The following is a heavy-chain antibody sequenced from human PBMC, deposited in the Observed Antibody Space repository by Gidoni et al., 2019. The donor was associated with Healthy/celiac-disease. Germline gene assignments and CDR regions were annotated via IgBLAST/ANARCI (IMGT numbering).Heavy chain of an antibody. CDR2: INHSGST. Sequence: QVQLQQRGAGRLKPSETLSHTYAVYGGSFSGYYWSWIRHPPVKGLEWIGEINHSGSTNYNPSLKSRVTISVDTSKNQFSLKLSSVTAADTAVYDCARFSPYGGGPFQHWGQGTLVTVSS. V-gene: IGHV4-34*01. J-gene: IGHJ1*01. CDR1: GGSFSGYY. CDR3: ARFSPYGGGPFQH. D-gene: IGHD4-17*01.